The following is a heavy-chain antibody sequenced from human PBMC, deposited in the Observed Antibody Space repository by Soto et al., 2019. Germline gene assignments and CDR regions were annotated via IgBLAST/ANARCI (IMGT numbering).Heavy chain of an antibody. CDR3: ARETGLRSSGWSYYFDF. CDR1: GFTLSSYS. V-gene: IGHV3-48*02. J-gene: IGHJ4*01. D-gene: IGHD6-19*01. CDR2: ISGSGGTI. Sequence: EVQLVESGGGMGQPGGSRRVSCAASGFTLSSYSMHWVRQAPGKGLEWVSYISGSGGTIYYADSVKGRFTISRDNAKNSLSVQMNSLRDEDTAVYFCARETGLRSSGWSYYFDFWGHGTRVTVSS.